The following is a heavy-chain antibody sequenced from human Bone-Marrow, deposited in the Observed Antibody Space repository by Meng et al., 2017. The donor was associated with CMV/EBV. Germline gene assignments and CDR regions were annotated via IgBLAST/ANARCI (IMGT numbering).Heavy chain of an antibody. CDR2: MNPNSGNT. J-gene: IGHJ3*02. CDR1: GGTFSSYA. CDR3: ATIGAGHGELDI. Sequence: ASVKVSCKASGGTFSSYAISWVRQATGQGLEWMGWMNPNSGNTGYAQKFQGRVTITRNTSISTAYMELSSLRSEDTAVYYCATIGAGHGELDIWGQGTMVIVSS. V-gene: IGHV1-8*03. D-gene: IGHD6-13*01.